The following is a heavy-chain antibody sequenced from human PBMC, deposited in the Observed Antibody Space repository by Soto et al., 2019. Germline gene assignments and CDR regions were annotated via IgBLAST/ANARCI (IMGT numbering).Heavy chain of an antibody. J-gene: IGHJ6*02. Sequence: PSETRSLTWTVSGGSVSIGSYYWSWIRQPPGKGLEWIWYIYYSGSTNYNPSLKSRVTISVDTSKNQFSLKLSDVTAADTAMYYCEKDNMFWGVISNGMDVWGQVTTATFSS. CDR2: IYYSGST. CDR1: GGSVSIGSYY. CDR3: EKDNMFWGVISNGMDV. V-gene: IGHV4-61*01. D-gene: IGHD3-10*01.